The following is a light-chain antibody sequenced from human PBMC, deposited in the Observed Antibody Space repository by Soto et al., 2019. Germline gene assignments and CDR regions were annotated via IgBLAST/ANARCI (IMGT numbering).Light chain of an antibody. CDR2: LNSDGSH. V-gene: IGLV4-69*01. CDR3: QTWGTGIQV. Sequence: QPVLTQSPSASASLGASVKLTCTLTNGHSSYAIAWHQQQPEKGPRYLMKLNSDGSHSKGDGIPDRFSGSSSGAERYLTIPRLQSEDEADYYCQTWGTGIQVFGGGTKLTVL. CDR1: NGHSSYA. J-gene: IGLJ3*02.